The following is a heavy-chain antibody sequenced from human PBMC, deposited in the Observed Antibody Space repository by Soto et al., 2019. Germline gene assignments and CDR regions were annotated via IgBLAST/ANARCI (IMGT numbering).Heavy chain of an antibody. J-gene: IGHJ5*02. CDR3: ARDLGSGYDLRWFDP. CDR2: IIPILGIA. CDR1: GGTFSSYT. D-gene: IGHD5-12*01. Sequence: QVQLVQSGAEVKKPGSSVKVSCKASGGTFSSYTISWVRQAPGQGLEWMGRIIPILGIANYAQKFQGRVTITADKSTSTAYRELSSLRSEDTAVYYCARDLGSGYDLRWFDPWGQGTLVTVSS. V-gene: IGHV1-69*08.